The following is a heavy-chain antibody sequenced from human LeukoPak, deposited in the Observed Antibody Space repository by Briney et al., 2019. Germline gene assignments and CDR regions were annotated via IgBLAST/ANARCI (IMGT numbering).Heavy chain of an antibody. Sequence: GGSLRLSCAASGSTFSNFAMNWVRQAPGKGLEWVSYISSTGGYTIYADSVKGRFTISRDNSKNTVYLQMNTLRAEDTAVYYCESGCGMDVGGQGTRVSVSS. CDR1: GSTFSNFA. J-gene: IGHJ6*02. V-gene: IGHV3-23*01. CDR2: ISSTGGYT. CDR3: ESGCGMDV.